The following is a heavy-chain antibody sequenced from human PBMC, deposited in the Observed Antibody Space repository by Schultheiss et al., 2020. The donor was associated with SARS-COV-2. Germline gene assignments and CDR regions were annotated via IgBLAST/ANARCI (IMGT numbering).Heavy chain of an antibody. CDR3: ARGLYPEYFQH. CDR1: GFTFNTYS. V-gene: IGHV3-21*01. J-gene: IGHJ1*01. D-gene: IGHD2-15*01. Sequence: GGSLRLSCAASGFTFNTYSMNWVRQAPGKGLEWVSSISSSSSYIYYADSVKGRFTISRDNAKNSLYLQMNSLRAEDTAVYYCARGLYPEYFQHWGQGTLVTVSS. CDR2: ISSSSSYI.